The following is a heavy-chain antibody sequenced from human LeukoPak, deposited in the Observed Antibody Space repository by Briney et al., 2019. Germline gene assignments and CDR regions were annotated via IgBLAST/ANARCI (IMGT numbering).Heavy chain of an antibody. D-gene: IGHD1-1*01. CDR3: ARGRYNWNDGGYFDY. Sequence: GGSLRLSCAASGFTVSSNYMSWVRQVPGKGREWVSVIYSGGSTYYADSVKGRFTISRDNSKNTLYLQMNSLRAEDTAVYYCARGRYNWNDGGYFDYWGQGTLVTVSS. V-gene: IGHV3-53*01. CDR2: IYSGGST. CDR1: GFTVSSNY. J-gene: IGHJ4*02.